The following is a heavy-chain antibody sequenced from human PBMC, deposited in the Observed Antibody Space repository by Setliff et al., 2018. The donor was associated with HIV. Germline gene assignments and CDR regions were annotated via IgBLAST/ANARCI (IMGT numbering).Heavy chain of an antibody. CDR1: GGSISSSSYY. Sequence: PSETLSLTCTVSGGSISSSSYYWGWIRQPPGKGLEWIGSIYYSGGTYYNPSLKSRVTISVDTSKNQFSLKLSSVTAADTAVYYCASPGRRRGYCSSTSCYDEGLYYYYYIDVWGKGTTVTVSS. CDR2: IYYSGGT. J-gene: IGHJ6*03. V-gene: IGHV4-39*01. D-gene: IGHD2-2*01. CDR3: ASPGRRRGYCSSTSCYDEGLYYYYYIDV.